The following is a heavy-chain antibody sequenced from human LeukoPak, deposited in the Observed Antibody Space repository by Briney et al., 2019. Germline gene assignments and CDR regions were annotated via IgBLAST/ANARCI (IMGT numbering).Heavy chain of an antibody. J-gene: IGHJ3*02. V-gene: IGHV3-23*01. CDR2: ITGSDGRT. D-gene: IGHD2-21*01. Sequence: GGSLRLSCAASGFSFSSYAMSWVRQAPGKGLEWVSYITGSDGRTWYPDSVKGRLTISRDNSKNMLYLQMNNLRAEGTAVYYCARDRRFPDDVFDIWGQGTMVTVSS. CDR1: GFSFSSYA. CDR3: ARDRRFPDDVFDI.